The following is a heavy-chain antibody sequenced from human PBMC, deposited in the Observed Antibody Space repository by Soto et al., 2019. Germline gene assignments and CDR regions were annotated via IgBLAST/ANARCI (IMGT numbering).Heavy chain of an antibody. CDR1: GAALNIGNYY. V-gene: IGHV4-31*03. D-gene: IGHD2-21*01. J-gene: IGHJ5*02. Sequence: TLSLTGSVPGAALNIGNYYWSLIRQFPGKGLEWIGHIYVTGAVDYNPSLRDRITISQDTSERQFSLNLRLVTAADTAVYYCARLRIATNNYKWFDPWGQGALVTVSS. CDR3: ARLRIATNNYKWFDP. CDR2: IYVTGAV.